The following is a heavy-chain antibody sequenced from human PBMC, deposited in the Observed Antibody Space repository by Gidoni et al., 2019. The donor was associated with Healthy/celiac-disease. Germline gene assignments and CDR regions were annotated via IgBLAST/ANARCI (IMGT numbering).Heavy chain of an antibody. V-gene: IGHV3-23*01. CDR3: AKDFAARLDSFDY. D-gene: IGHD6-6*01. CDR1: GFTFSSYA. Sequence: EVQLLESGGGLVQPGGSLRLSCAASGFTFSSYAMSWVRHAPGKGLELVSAISGIGGSTYYADSVKGRFTISRDNSKNTLYLQMNSLRAEDTAVYYCAKDFAARLDSFDYWGQGTLVTVSS. CDR2: ISGIGGST. J-gene: IGHJ4*02.